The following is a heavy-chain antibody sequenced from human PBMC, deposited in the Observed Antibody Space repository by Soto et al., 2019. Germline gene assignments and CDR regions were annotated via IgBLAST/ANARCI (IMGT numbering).Heavy chain of an antibody. CDR1: GFTFSSYA. J-gene: IGHJ6*02. D-gene: IGHD5-18*01. CDR3: AKEMGYSYGYYYYYGMDV. V-gene: IGHV3-23*01. CDR2: ISGSGGST. Sequence: GGSLRLSCAASGFTFSSYAMSWVRQAPGKGLEWVSAISGSGGSTYYADSVKGRFAISRDNSKNTLYLQMNSLRAEDTAVYYCAKEMGYSYGYYYYYGMDVWGQGTTVTVSS.